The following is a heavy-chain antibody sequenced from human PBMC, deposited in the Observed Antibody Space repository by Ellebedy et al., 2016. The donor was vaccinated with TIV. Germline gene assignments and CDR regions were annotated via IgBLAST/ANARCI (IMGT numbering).Heavy chain of an antibody. CDR3: ARCPYVDTSMVPDL. V-gene: IGHV4-39*07. Sequence: MPSETLSLTCTVSGGSISSNNSSWGWIRQPPGKGLEWIGSIYYSGSTYYNPSLKSRVTISVDTSKNQFSLKLSSVTAADTAVYFCARCPYVDTSMVPDLWGRGTLVTVSS. J-gene: IGHJ2*01. CDR2: IYYSGST. CDR1: GGSISSNNSS. D-gene: IGHD5-18*01.